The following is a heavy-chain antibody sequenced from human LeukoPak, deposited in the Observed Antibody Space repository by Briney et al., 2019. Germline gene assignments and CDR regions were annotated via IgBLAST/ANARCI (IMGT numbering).Heavy chain of an antibody. J-gene: IGHJ4*02. CDR1: GFTFSSYG. D-gene: IGHD3-3*01. V-gene: IGHV3-30*02. CDR2: IRYDGSNK. CDR3: AKDLSKGLLYRRGMYYFDY. Sequence: PGGPLRLSCAASGFTFSSYGMHWVRQAPGKGLEWVSFIRYDGSNKYYADSVKGRFTISRDNSKNTLYLQMNSLRAEDTAVYYCAKDLSKGLLYRRGMYYFDYWGQGTLVTVSS.